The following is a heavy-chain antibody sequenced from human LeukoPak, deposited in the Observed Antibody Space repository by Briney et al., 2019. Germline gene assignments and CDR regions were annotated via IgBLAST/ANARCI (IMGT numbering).Heavy chain of an antibody. Sequence: GRSLRLSCAASGFTFSSYAMHWVRQAPGKGLEWVAVISYDGSNKYYADSVKGRFTISRDNSKNTLYLQMNSLRAEGTAVYYCARGGVDTATYGAFDIWGQGTMVTVSS. CDR2: ISYDGSNK. D-gene: IGHD5-18*01. J-gene: IGHJ3*02. CDR3: ARGGVDTATYGAFDI. CDR1: GFTFSSYA. V-gene: IGHV3-30-3*01.